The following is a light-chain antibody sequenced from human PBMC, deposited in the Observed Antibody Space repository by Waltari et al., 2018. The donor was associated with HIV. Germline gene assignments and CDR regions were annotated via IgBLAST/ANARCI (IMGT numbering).Light chain of an antibody. CDR3: SSYAPPHTLV. V-gene: IGLV2-14*03. J-gene: IGLJ3*02. CDR1: SRDVGGYKY. Sequence: QSALTQPASVSGSPGQSITISCTGTSRDVGGYKYVSWYQQHPDKVPKRLIFDVGSRPEGVSHRFSGSKSGNTASLIISGLQAEDEADYYCSSYAPPHTLVFGGGTKLTVL. CDR2: DVG.